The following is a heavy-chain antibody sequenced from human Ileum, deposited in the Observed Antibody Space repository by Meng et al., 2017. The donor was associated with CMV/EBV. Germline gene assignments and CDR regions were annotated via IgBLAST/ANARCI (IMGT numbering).Heavy chain of an antibody. Sequence: CYVSGGSITKSYWTWFRQPPGKGLEWIGYIYYSGSTNYHPSLKSRVTISVDTSKNQFSLKLSSVTAADTALYYCARAPGSLAKFDYWGQGTLVTVSS. D-gene: IGHD1-26*01. J-gene: IGHJ4*02. CDR3: ARAPGSLAKFDY. V-gene: IGHV4-59*01. CDR1: GGSITKSY. CDR2: IYYSGST.